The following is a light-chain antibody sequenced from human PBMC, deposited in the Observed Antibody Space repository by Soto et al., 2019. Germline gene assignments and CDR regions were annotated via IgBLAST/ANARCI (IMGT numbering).Light chain of an antibody. CDR2: TNN. V-gene: IGLV1-44*01. CDR1: SSNIGSNT. CDR3: AAWDDSPGRV. Sequence: QSVLIQPPSVSGTPGQTVTISCSGSSSNIGSNTVNWYQQFPGAAPKLLIYTNNQRPSGVPDRFSGSKSGTSASLVISGLQSEDEDDYYCAAWDDSPGRVFGGGTKLTVL. J-gene: IGLJ3*02.